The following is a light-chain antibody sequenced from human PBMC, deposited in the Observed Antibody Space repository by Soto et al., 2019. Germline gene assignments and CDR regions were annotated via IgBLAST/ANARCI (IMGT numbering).Light chain of an antibody. J-gene: IGKJ2*01. CDR2: GAS. V-gene: IGKV3-15*01. Sequence: EIVMTQSPATLSVSPGERATLSCRASQSVSSNLAWYQQKPGQAPRLLIYGASTRATGIPARFSRSGSGTGFTLTVSSLQSEDFPFYSCQQYNNWPPTFGQGTKLEIK. CDR1: QSVSSN. CDR3: QQYNNWPPT.